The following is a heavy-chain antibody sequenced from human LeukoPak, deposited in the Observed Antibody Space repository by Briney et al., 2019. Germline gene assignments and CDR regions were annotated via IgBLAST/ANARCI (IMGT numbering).Heavy chain of an antibody. CDR3: TRGGDPYKVGNF. D-gene: IGHD2-21*01. CDR1: DDSISTNSYY. V-gene: IGHV4-39*01. J-gene: IGHJ4*02. CDR2: LHFSGTP. Sequence: PSETLTLTCTVSDDSISTNSYYWIWIRQPPGKGLECIGTLHFSGTPYYSPSLNSRISISVDTSKKQFSLKLRSVTATDTAVYYCTRGGDPYKVGNFWGQGTLVTVSS.